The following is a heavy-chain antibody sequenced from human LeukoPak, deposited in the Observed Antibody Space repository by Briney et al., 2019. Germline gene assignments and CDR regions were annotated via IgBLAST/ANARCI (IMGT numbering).Heavy chain of an antibody. D-gene: IGHD4-17*01. V-gene: IGHV3-7*05. CDR1: GFTFSDYR. Sequence: GGSLRLSCAASGFTFSDYRMNWVRQAPGRGLEWVANINQDGSETHYVDSVKGRFTFSRDSARNSLYLQMNSLRAEDTAVYYCARSGLRAYYFNYWGQGTLVTVSS. J-gene: IGHJ4*02. CDR3: ARSGLRAYYFNY. CDR2: INQDGSET.